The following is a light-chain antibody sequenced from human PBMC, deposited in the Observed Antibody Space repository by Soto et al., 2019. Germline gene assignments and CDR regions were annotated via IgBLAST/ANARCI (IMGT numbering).Light chain of an antibody. CDR3: QQYASSPWT. V-gene: IGKV3-20*01. CDR2: GAS. CDR1: QGIGST. J-gene: IGKJ1*01. Sequence: EIVMTQSPATLSVSPGERATLSCRASQGIGSTLAWYQQKPGQAPRLVFYGASGRATGIPDRFSGSGSGTDFTLTISRLEPEDFAVYYCQQYASSPWTFGQGTKVDIK.